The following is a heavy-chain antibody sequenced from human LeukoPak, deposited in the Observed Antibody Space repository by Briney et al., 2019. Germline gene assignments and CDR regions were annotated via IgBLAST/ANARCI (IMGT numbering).Heavy chain of an antibody. CDR3: ARRKTTTVAKVYYYYMDV. Sequence: PSETLSLTCAVYGGSFSGYYWSWIRQPPGKGLDWIGEINHSGSTNYNPSLKSRVTISVDTSKNQFSLKLSSVTAADTAVYYCARRKTTTVAKVYYYYMDVWGKGTTITVSS. CDR1: GGSFSGYY. D-gene: IGHD4-23*01. J-gene: IGHJ6*03. CDR2: INHSGST. V-gene: IGHV4-34*01.